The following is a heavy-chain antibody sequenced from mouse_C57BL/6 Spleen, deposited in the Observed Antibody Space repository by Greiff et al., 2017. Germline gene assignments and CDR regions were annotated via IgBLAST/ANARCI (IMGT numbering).Heavy chain of an antibody. Sequence: QVTLKVSGPGILQPSQTLSLTCSFSGFSLSTFGMGVGWIRQPSGKGLEWLAHIWWDDDKYYNTALKSLLTISKDTSKNPVFLKSANVDTADTATYYCARIVSDYGGTRFAYWGQGTLVTVSA. CDR3: ARIVSDYGGTRFAY. CDR1: GFSLSTFGMG. CDR2: IWWDDDK. V-gene: IGHV8-8*01. D-gene: IGHD2-4*01. J-gene: IGHJ3*01.